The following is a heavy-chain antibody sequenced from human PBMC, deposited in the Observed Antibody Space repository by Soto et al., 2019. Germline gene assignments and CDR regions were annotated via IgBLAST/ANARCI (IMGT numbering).Heavy chain of an antibody. J-gene: IGHJ1*01. CDR3: TTAVYRPHNYDNRH. CDR2: IKTKTDGGTT. Sequence: GGSLRLSCAASGFTFSNAWMSWVRQAPGKGLEWVGRIKTKTDGGTTDYAVPVKGRFTISRDDSKNTLYLQMNSLKTEDTAVYYCTTAVYRPHNYDNRHWGQGTLVTVSS. V-gene: IGHV3-15*01. CDR1: GFTFSNAW. D-gene: IGHD3-22*01.